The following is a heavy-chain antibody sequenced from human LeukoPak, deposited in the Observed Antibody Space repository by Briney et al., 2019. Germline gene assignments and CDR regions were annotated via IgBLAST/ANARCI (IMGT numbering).Heavy chain of an antibody. CDR3: ARDLHCSGTSCYYYYGMDV. CDR1: GGSFSGYF. D-gene: IGHD2-2*01. Sequence: PSETLSLTCAVYGGSFSGYFWTWIRQTPGKGLEWIGEINHSESTNYNPSLKGRVTISVDTSKNQFSLKLSSVTAADTAVYYCARDLHCSGTSCYYYYGMDVWGQGTTVTVSS. V-gene: IGHV4-34*01. J-gene: IGHJ6*02. CDR2: INHSEST.